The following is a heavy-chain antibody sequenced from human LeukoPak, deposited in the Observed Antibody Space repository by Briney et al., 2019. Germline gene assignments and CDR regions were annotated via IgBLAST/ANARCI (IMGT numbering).Heavy chain of an antibody. Sequence: GGSLRLSCAASGFTFEDYAMRWVRQAPGKGLEWVSGINWNSDIIDYADSVKGRFTISRDNAKNSLYLQMNSLRPEDTALYYCAKDSAVAGRHFDSWGQGTLVTVSS. CDR2: INWNSDII. J-gene: IGHJ4*02. D-gene: IGHD6-19*01. CDR1: GFTFEDYA. CDR3: AKDSAVAGRHFDS. V-gene: IGHV3-9*01.